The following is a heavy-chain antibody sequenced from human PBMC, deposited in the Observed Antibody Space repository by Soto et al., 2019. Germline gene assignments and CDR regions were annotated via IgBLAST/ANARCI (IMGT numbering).Heavy chain of an antibody. D-gene: IGHD2-2*01. V-gene: IGHV4-34*01. Sequence: PSETLSLTCAVSGDSISSYYCMWIRQHPGKGLEWIGEINHSGSTNYNPSLKSRVTISVDTSKNQFSLKLSSVTAADTAVYYCARGDLTLYCSSTSCYVLSAFDIWGQGTMVTVSS. CDR3: ARGDLTLYCSSTSCYVLSAFDI. CDR2: INHSGST. J-gene: IGHJ3*02. CDR1: GDSISSYY.